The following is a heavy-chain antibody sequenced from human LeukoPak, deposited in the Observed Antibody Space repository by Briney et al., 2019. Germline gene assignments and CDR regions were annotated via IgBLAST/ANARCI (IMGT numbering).Heavy chain of an antibody. V-gene: IGHV3-7*03. CDR2: IKQDGSEK. J-gene: IGHJ4*02. CDR1: GLTFSDFY. Sequence: GGSLRLSCAASGLTFSDFYMSWVRQAPGKGLEWVANIKQDGSEKSYVESVRGRFTISRDNAKNSLYLQLNSLRAEDTALYYCARDNPPDYWGQGTLVTVSS. CDR3: ARDNPPDY.